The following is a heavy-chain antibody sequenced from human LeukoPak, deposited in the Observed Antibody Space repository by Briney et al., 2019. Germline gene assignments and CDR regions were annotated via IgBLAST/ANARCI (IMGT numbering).Heavy chain of an antibody. CDR2: IYYSGST. V-gene: IGHV4-61*08. J-gene: IGHJ4*02. CDR1: GGSISSGGYY. Sequence: SETLSLTCTVSGGSISSGGYYWSWIRQPPGKGLEWIGYIYYSGSTNYNPSLKSRVTISVDTSKNQFSLKLSSVTAADTAVYYCARLSYGDYGASDYWGQGTLVTVSS. D-gene: IGHD4-17*01. CDR3: ARLSYGDYGASDY.